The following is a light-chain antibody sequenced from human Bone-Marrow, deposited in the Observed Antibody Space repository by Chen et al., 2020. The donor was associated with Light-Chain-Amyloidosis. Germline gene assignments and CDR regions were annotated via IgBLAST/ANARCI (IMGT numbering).Light chain of an antibody. CDR2: DDS. CDR3: QVWDRSSDRPV. CDR1: NIGSTS. Sequence: SYVLTQPSSGSVAPGQTATIACGRNNIGSTSVHWYQQTPGQAPLLVVYDDSDRPSGIPERLSGSNSGNTATLTISRVEAGDEADYYCQVWDRSSDRPVFGGGTKLTVL. V-gene: IGLV3-21*02. J-gene: IGLJ3*02.